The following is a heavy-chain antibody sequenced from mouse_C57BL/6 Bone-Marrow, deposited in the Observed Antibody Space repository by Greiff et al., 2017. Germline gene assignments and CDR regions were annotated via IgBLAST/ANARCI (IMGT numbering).Heavy chain of an antibody. CDR2: IDPSDSYT. CDR3: ARRGYGNYYAMDY. Sequence: VQLQQPGAELVRPGTSVKLSCKASGYTFTSYWMHWVKQRPGQGLEWIGVIDPSDSYTNYNQKFKGKATLTVDTSSSTAYMQLSSLKSEDSAVYYCARRGYGNYYAMDYWGQGTSVTVSS. J-gene: IGHJ4*01. V-gene: IGHV1-59*01. CDR1: GYTFTSYW. D-gene: IGHD2-10*02.